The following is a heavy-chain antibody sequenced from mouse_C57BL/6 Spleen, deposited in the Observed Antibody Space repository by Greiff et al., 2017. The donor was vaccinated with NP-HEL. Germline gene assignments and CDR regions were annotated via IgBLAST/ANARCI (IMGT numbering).Heavy chain of an antibody. J-gene: IGHJ3*01. V-gene: IGHV1-26*01. D-gene: IGHD2-4*01. CDR3: ARKDYLFAY. CDR2: INPNNGGT. CDR1: GYTFTDYY. Sequence: EVKLMESGPELVKPGASVKISCKASGYTFTDYYMNWVKQSHGKSLEWIGDINPNNGGTSYNQKFKGKATLTVDKSSSTAYMELRSLTSEDSAVYYCARKDYLFAYWGQGTLVTVSA.